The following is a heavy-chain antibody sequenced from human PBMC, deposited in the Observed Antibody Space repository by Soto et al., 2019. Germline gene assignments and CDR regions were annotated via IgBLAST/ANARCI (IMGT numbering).Heavy chain of an antibody. CDR1: GYTFTNYG. V-gene: IGHV5-51*01. Sequence: ASLKISCKGCGYTFTNYGIGWVRQMPGKGLEWMGIIYPGDSDTKYNPSFQGQVTISADKSITTTYLRWTSLKASDTAIYYCAASIFYYGMDVWGQGTTVTVSS. J-gene: IGHJ6*02. CDR3: AASIFYYGMDV. CDR2: IYPGDSDT.